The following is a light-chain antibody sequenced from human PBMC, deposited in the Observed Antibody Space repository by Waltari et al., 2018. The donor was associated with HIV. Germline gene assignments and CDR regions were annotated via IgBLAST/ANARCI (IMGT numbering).Light chain of an antibody. V-gene: IGKV1-39*01. CDR3: QQTFAMPLS. Sequence: DVQLTQSPSFLSASVGDSVTITCLTSVFVNLYLNWYQQRPGEAPKLLIYGSSILQSGVPSRFSGRGSVTNFVITISGLRPEDSATYYCQQTFAMPLSFGAGTKVEI. J-gene: IGKJ4*01. CDR1: VFVNLY. CDR2: GSS.